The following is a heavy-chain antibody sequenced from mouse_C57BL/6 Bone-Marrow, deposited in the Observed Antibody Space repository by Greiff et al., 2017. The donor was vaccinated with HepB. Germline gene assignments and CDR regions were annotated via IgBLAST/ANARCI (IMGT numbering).Heavy chain of an antibody. V-gene: IGHV14-1*01. Sequence: VQLQQSGAELVRPGASVKLSCTASGFNIKDYYMHWVKQRPEQGLEWIGRIDPEDGDTEYAPKFQGKATMTADTSSNTAYLQLSSLTSEDTAVYYCTTAPLYYYGSRWFAYWGQGTLVTVSA. D-gene: IGHD1-1*01. CDR3: TTAPLYYYGSRWFAY. J-gene: IGHJ3*01. CDR2: IDPEDGDT. CDR1: GFNIKDYY.